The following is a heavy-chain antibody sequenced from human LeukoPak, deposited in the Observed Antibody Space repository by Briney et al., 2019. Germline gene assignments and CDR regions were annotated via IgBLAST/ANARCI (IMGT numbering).Heavy chain of an antibody. CDR2: IYYSGSI. Sequence: PSVTVSLTCTVYVGSISSGGYYWSWIPEPPGKAVEGIGYIYYSGSIYYNPSHKRRVTISVEGTKKQFSLKLSSVTAAATAVYYCARDGNDILTGPHAFDIWGQGTMVTVSS. J-gene: IGHJ3*02. D-gene: IGHD3-9*01. V-gene: IGHV4-31*03. CDR3: ARDGNDILTGPHAFDI. CDR1: VGSISSGGYY.